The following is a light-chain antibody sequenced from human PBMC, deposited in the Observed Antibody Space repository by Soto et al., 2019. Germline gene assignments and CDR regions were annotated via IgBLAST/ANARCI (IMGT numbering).Light chain of an antibody. CDR1: QNINSY. CDR2: AAS. Sequence: DIQMTQSPSSLSASVGDRVTITCRASQNINSYLNWFQQKPGKAPKLLIYAASSLQSGVPSRFSGSGSRADFTLTISRLQPEDFATYYCQQSYSTPSFGPGTKVDIK. V-gene: IGKV1-39*01. J-gene: IGKJ3*01. CDR3: QQSYSTPS.